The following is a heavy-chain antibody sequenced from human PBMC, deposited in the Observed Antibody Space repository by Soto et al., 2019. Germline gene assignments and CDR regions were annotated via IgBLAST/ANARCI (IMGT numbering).Heavy chain of an antibody. CDR3: AKVGGDKYYFDY. CDR1: GFTFSSYA. D-gene: IGHD3-16*01. Sequence: PGGSLRLSCAASGFTFSSYAMGWVRQGPGKGLEWVAVVSIGGSTHYADSVRGRFTISRDNSKNTLYLQMNSLRAEDTAVYYCAKVGGDKYYFDYWGQGTLVTVSS. V-gene: IGHV3-23*01. J-gene: IGHJ4*02. CDR2: VSIGGST.